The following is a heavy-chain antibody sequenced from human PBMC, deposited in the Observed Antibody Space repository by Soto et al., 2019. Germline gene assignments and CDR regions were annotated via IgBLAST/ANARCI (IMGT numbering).Heavy chain of an antibody. V-gene: IGHV2-70*11. CDR1: GFSLSTSGMC. CDR3: ARIRLIRGEEMPFDY. J-gene: IGHJ4*02. D-gene: IGHD2-2*01. CDR2: IDWDDDK. Sequence: SGPTLVNPTQTLTLTCTFSGFSLSTSGMCVSWIRQPPGKALEWLARIDWDDDKYYSTSLKTRLTISKDTSKNQVVLTMTNMDPVDTATYYCARIRLIRGEEMPFDYWGQGTLVTVSS.